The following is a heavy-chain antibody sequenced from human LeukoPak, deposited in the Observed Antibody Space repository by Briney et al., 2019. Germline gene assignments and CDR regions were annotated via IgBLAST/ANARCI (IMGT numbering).Heavy chain of an antibody. Sequence: SGTLSLTCTVSGASISSANWWSWVRQPPGKGLEWIGEIYYSGSTNYNPSLKSRVSMSVDKSKNQFSLDLSSVAAADTAVYYCARLVIRQYSSSYYGMDVWGQGTTVTVSS. J-gene: IGHJ6*02. V-gene: IGHV4-4*02. D-gene: IGHD6-6*01. CDR2: IYYSGST. CDR1: GASISSANW. CDR3: ARLVIRQYSSSYYGMDV.